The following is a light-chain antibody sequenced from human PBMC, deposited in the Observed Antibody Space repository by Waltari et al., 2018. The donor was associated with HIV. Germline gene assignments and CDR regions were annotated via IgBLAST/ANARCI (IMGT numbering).Light chain of an antibody. V-gene: IGLV7-43*01. J-gene: IGLJ2*01. Sequence: QAVVTQEPSVTVSPGGTVTLNCTSATGPVNIGPYANWFHKRPGQAARPLIYSSTRRHSLTPERFSAALGDDRAALILSTVWPEDEAVYYCMLFFRSSYLFGGGTKVTVL. CDR2: SST. CDR1: TGPVNIGPY. CDR3: MLFFRSSYL.